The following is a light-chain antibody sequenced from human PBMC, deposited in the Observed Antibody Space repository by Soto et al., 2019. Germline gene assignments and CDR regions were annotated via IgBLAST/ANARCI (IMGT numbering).Light chain of an antibody. Sequence: EIVLTQSPGTLSLSPGERATLSCRASQGVSSRYLAWYQQKPGQAPRLLISAASSRATGIPDRFSGSGSGKDFSLTISQLEPEDFAVYYCQQYSSSPRTFGEGTRLEIK. CDR2: AAS. J-gene: IGKJ5*01. CDR1: QGVSSRY. CDR3: QQYSSSPRT. V-gene: IGKV3-20*01.